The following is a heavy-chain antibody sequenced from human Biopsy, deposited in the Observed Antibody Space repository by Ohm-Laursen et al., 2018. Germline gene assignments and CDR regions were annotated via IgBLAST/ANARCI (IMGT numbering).Heavy chain of an antibody. CDR3: ARDSGILNYGNFKYYHYYGMDV. J-gene: IGHJ6*02. CDR1: GDSVTKYY. Sequence: GTLSLTCRVSGDSVTKYYWSWIRQPPGKGLEWIGHIYYSVMTNYNPSLQSRVSISVDTSRNQVSLTLRSVAAADTAVYYCARDSGILNYGNFKYYHYYGMDVWGQGTKVTVSS. D-gene: IGHD4-11*01. V-gene: IGHV4-59*02. CDR2: IYYSVMT.